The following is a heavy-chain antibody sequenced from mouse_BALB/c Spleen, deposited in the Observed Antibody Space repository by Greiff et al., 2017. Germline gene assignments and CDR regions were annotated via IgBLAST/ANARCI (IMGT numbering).Heavy chain of an antibody. J-gene: IGHJ2*01. CDR3: AREVYYGYFDY. CDR1: GISITTGNYR. V-gene: IGHV3-5*02. CDR2: IYYSGTI. D-gene: IGHD1-1*01. Sequence: EVQLVESGPGLVKPSQTVSLTCTVTGISITTGNYRWSWIRQFPGNKLEWIGYIYYSGTITYNPSLTSRTTITRDTSKNQFFLEMNSLTAEDTATYYCAREVYYGYFDYWGQGTTLTVSS.